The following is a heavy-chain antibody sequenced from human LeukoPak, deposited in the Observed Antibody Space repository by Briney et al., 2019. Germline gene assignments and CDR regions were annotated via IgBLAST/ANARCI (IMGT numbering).Heavy chain of an antibody. CDR1: GYTFTSYG. D-gene: IGHD3-3*01. V-gene: IGHV1-18*01. Sequence: ASVKVSCKASGYTFTSYGISWVRQAPGQGLEWMGWISAYNGNTNYAQKLQGRVTMTTDTSTSTAYMELRSLRSDDTAVYYCARGGLIYDFWSGYSDAFDIWGQGTMVTVSS. CDR2: ISAYNGNT. CDR3: ARGGLIYDFWSGYSDAFDI. J-gene: IGHJ3*02.